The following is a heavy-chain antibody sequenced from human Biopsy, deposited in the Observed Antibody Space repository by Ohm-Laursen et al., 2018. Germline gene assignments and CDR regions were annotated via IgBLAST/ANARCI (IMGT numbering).Heavy chain of an antibody. Sequence: ASVKVSCKASDYTFYSYGITWVRRAPGQGLEWMGWITADEKNSAPKFQGRVTMTTDMSTSTAYMELRGLKSDDTAVHYCARVFGGAYYSYAFDIWGQGTLVIVSS. CDR2: ITADEK. CDR1: DYTFYSYG. V-gene: IGHV1-18*04. D-gene: IGHD1-26*01. CDR3: ARVFGGAYYSYAFDI. J-gene: IGHJ3*02.